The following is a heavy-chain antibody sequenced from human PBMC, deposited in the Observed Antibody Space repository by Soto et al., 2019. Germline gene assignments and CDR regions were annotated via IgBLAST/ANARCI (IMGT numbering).Heavy chain of an antibody. CDR3: AKAQAGGYYAFRSSQDF. Sequence: QVQLVESGGGVVQPGRSLRLSCEASGFTFSSHGMHWVRQAPGKGLEWVSLISYDGNSRYFADSVKGRFTISRDHSKNTLYLQMNSMRVEDTGEYSCAKAQAGGYYAFRSSQDFGGQETLVTVSS. V-gene: IGHV3-30*18. CDR2: ISYDGNSR. CDR1: GFTFSSHG. D-gene: IGHD3-3*01. J-gene: IGHJ4*02.